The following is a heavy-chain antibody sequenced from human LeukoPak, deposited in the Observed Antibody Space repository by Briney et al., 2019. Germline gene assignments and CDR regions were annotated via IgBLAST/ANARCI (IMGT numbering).Heavy chain of an antibody. D-gene: IGHD3-16*02. V-gene: IGHV4-34*01. CDR2: INHSGST. CDR1: GGSFSGYY. Sequence: PSETLSLTCAVYGGSFSGYYWSWIRQPPGKGLEWIGEINHSGSTNYNPSLKSRVTISVDTSKNQFSLKLSSVTAADTAVYYCARANLMITFGGVIVIIFDYWGQGTLSPSPQ. J-gene: IGHJ4*02. CDR3: ARANLMITFGGVIVIIFDY.